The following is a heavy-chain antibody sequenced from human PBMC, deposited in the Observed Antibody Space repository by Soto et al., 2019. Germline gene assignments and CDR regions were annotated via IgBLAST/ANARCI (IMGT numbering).Heavy chain of an antibody. V-gene: IGHV3-33*01. J-gene: IGHJ6*03. CDR3: ARDAYYYMDV. Sequence: QVQLVESGGGVVQPGRSLRLSCAASGFTFSSYGMHWVRQAPGKGLEWVAVIWYDGSNKYYADSVKGRFTTSRDNSKNTLYLQMNSLRAEDTAVYYCARDAYYYMDVWGKGTTVTVSS. CDR2: IWYDGSNK. CDR1: GFTFSSYG.